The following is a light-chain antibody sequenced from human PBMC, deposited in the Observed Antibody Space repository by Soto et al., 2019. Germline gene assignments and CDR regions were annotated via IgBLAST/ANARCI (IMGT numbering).Light chain of an antibody. CDR3: KQYDSYSGYT. Sequence: DIQMTQSPSTLSASVGDRVTITCRASQSISSWLAWYQQKPGKAPKFLIYDASSLESGVPSRFSGSGYGTEFTITISSIQPDDFVSSYCKQYDSYSGYTFGQGIKLQIK. J-gene: IGKJ2*01. CDR1: QSISSW. V-gene: IGKV1-5*01. CDR2: DAS.